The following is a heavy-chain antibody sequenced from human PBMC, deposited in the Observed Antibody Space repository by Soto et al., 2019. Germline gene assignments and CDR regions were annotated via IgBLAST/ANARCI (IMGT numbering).Heavy chain of an antibody. J-gene: IGHJ5*02. CDR1: GDSISSSYY. CDR3: ARLPVVVIALGYFDP. Sequence: QLQLQESCPGLVKPSETLSLTCTVSGDSISSSYYWGWVRQPPGKGLECIGAVYYTGFTYYNPSLKSRLTISLDTSKNQFSLRLSSVTAADTAIYYCARLPVVVIALGYFDPWGPGTLVTVSS. V-gene: IGHV4-39*01. D-gene: IGHD2-21*01. CDR2: VYYTGFT.